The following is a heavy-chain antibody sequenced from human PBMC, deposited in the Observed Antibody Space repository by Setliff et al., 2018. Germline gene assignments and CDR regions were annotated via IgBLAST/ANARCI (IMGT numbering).Heavy chain of an antibody. CDR1: GFTFSSYC. Sequence: RLSCAASGFTFSSYCMGWVRQAPGKGLEWVANIRQDGSEKYYVDSAKGRFTISRDNAKNSLFLQMNSLRAEDTAVYYCARLALTGYDSSGYYYALDYYYYMDVWGKGTTVTVSS. CDR3: ARLALTGYDSSGYYYALDYYYYMDV. D-gene: IGHD3-22*01. V-gene: IGHV3-7*01. J-gene: IGHJ6*03. CDR2: IRQDGSEK.